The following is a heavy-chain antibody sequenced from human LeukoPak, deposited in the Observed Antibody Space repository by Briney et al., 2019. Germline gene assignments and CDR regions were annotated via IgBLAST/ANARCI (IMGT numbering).Heavy chain of an antibody. CDR3: ARGPGLYDFWSGYLGY. J-gene: IGHJ4*02. V-gene: IGHV3-30-3*01. CDR1: GFTFSSYA. Sequence: QSGGSLRLSCAASGFTFSSYAMHWVRQAPGKGLEWVAVISYDGSNKYYADSVKGRFTISRDNSKNTLYLQMNSLRGEDTAVYYCARGPGLYDFWSGYLGYWGQGTLVTVSS. CDR2: ISYDGSNK. D-gene: IGHD3-3*01.